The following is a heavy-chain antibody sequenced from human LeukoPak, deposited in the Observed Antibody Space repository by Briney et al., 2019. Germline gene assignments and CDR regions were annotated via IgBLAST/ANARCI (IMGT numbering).Heavy chain of an antibody. Sequence: GGSLRLSCAASGFTVSHNYMSWVRQAPGKGLEWVSVIYSGGSTYYAVSVKGRFTISRDNSKNTLYLQMNTLRAEDTAVYYCATRMVTTWASDYWGQGTLVTVSS. CDR2: IYSGGST. D-gene: IGHD4-17*01. J-gene: IGHJ4*02. CDR1: GFTVSHNY. CDR3: ATRMVTTWASDY. V-gene: IGHV3-53*01.